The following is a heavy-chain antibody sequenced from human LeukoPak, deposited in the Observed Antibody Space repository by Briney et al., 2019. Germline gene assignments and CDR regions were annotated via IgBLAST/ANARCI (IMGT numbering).Heavy chain of an antibody. CDR3: ARRSGSFGYYYYYYMDV. Sequence: SETLSLTCDVYGGSLGTYFWTWIRQSPGKGLEWIGEINHSGSTKYTPSLKSRVAISVDTSKNQFSLKLSSVTAADTAVYYCARRSGSFGYYYYYYMDVWGKGATVTVSS. CDR1: GGSLGTYF. CDR2: INHSGST. J-gene: IGHJ6*03. D-gene: IGHD1-26*01. V-gene: IGHV4-34*01.